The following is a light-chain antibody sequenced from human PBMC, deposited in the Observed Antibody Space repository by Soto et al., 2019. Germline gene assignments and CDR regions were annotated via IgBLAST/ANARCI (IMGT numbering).Light chain of an antibody. J-gene: IGKJ4*01. CDR3: QQYGSSTT. V-gene: IGKV3-20*01. CDR2: GVS. Sequence: EIVLTQSPGTLSLSPGERATLSCRASQTLSSSYLAWYQHKPGQAPRLLIYGVSNRATGIPDRFSGSESGTEFTLTSSRLEPEDFAMYYCQQYGSSTTFGGGTKVEIK. CDR1: QTLSSSY.